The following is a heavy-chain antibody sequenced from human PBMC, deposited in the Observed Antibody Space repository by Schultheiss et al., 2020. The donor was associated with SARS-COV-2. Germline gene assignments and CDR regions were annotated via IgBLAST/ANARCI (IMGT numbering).Heavy chain of an antibody. J-gene: IGHJ4*02. CDR3: ARSSSSWYGWYFDY. CDR2: IYYSGST. V-gene: IGHV4-4*02. Sequence: SETLSLTCAVSGGSISSSNWWSWVRQPPGKGLEWIGYIYYSGSTNYNPSLKSRVTISVDTSKNQFSLKLSSVTAADTAVYYCARSSSSWYGWYFDYWGQGTLVTVSS. CDR1: GGSISSSNW. D-gene: IGHD6-13*01.